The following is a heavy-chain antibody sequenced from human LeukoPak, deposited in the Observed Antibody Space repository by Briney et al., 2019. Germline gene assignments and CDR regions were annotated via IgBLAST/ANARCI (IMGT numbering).Heavy chain of an antibody. D-gene: IGHD1-26*01. Sequence: ASVKVSCKASGYTFTGYYMHWVRQAPGQGLEWMGWINPNSGGTNYAQKFQGRVTMTRGTSISTAYMELSRLRSDDTAVYCCAREEPQWSPYRDDYWGQGTLVTVSS. J-gene: IGHJ4*02. V-gene: IGHV1-2*02. CDR2: INPNSGGT. CDR1: GYTFTGYY. CDR3: AREEPQWSPYRDDY.